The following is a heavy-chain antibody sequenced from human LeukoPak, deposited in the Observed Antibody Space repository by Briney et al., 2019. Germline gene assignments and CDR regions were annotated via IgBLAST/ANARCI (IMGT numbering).Heavy chain of an antibody. J-gene: IGHJ4*02. CDR1: GGSISSYY. V-gene: IGHV4-59*01. CDR2: IYYSGST. Sequence: KTSETLSLTCTVSGGSISSYYWSWIRQPPGKGLEWIGYIYYSGSTTYNPSLKSRVTMSVDTSKNQFSLKLSSVTAADTAVYYCAKDVGKWESLHFFDYWGQGTLVTVSS. D-gene: IGHD1-26*01. CDR3: AKDVGKWESLHFFDY.